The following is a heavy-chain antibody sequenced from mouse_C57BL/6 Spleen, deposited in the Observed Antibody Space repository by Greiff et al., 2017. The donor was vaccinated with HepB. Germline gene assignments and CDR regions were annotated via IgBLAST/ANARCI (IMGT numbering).Heavy chain of an antibody. CDR3: APYYYGSPFDY. CDR2: INPNNGGT. V-gene: IGHV1-26*01. CDR1: GYTFTDYY. Sequence: EVQLQQSGPELVKPGASVKISCKASGYTFTDYYMNWVKQSHGKSLEWIGDINPNNGGTSYNQKFKGKATLTVDKSSSTAYMELRSLTSEDSAVYYCAPYYYGSPFDYWGQGTTLTVSS. D-gene: IGHD1-1*01. J-gene: IGHJ2*01.